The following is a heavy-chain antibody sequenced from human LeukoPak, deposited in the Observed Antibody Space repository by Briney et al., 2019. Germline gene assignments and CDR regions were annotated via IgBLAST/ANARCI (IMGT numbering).Heavy chain of an antibody. CDR1: GFTFINYA. J-gene: IGHJ3*02. Sequence: PGGSLRLSCAASGFTFINYAMTWVRQAPGKGLEWGSGIIGSGGDTYYADSVRGRVTISRDNSKNTLYLQMNSLRAEDTAVYYCAKSLSNYPRALDIWGQGTLVTVSS. V-gene: IGHV3-23*01. CDR2: IIGSGGDT. D-gene: IGHD5-24*01. CDR3: AKSLSNYPRALDI.